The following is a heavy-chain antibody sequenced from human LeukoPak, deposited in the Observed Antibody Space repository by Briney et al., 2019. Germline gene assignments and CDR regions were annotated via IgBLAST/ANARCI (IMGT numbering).Heavy chain of an antibody. D-gene: IGHD6-19*01. Sequence: PGGSLRLSCAASGFTFSSYAMHWVRQAPGKGLEWVAVISYDGSNKYYADSVKGRFTISRDNSKNTLYLQMNSLRAEDTAVYYCAKEGYSSGWFLAGRGAFDYWGQGTLVTVSS. V-gene: IGHV3-30-3*01. CDR2: ISYDGSNK. CDR3: AKEGYSSGWFLAGRGAFDY. CDR1: GFTFSSYA. J-gene: IGHJ4*02.